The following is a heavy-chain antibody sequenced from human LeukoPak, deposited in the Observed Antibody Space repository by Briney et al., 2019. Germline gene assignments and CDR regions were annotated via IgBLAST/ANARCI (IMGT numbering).Heavy chain of an antibody. CDR2: ISTDSIYI. CDR1: GFTFSTYN. V-gene: IGHV3-21*01. J-gene: IGHJ4*02. D-gene: IGHD2-15*01. Sequence: GGSLRLSCAASGFTFSTYNMNWVRQAPGKGLEWVSSISTDSIYIYYADSVRGRFTISRDNAKNSLYLQMNSLRDEDTAVYYCARDLILADSSGSSAHDYWGQGTLVTVSS. CDR3: ARDLILADSSGSSAHDY.